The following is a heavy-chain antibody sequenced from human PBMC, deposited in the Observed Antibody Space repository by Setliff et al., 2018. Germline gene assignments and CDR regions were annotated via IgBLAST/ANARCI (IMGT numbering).Heavy chain of an antibody. D-gene: IGHD2-8*02. J-gene: IGHJ3*02. CDR1: GYTFTNFG. V-gene: IGHV1-18*01. CDR3: ARRGGTAGARAFDI. CDR2: IITSTGKT. Sequence: SCKASGYTFTNFGFHWLRQAPGQGLEWMAMIITSTGKTSYAQKFQGRVTVTTDTYTGTGYMELRSLRAEDAAIYYCARRGGTAGARAFDIWGQGTMVTVSS.